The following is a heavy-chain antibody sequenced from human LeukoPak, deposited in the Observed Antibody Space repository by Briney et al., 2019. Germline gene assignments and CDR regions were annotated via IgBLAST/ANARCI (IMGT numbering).Heavy chain of an antibody. J-gene: IGHJ6*02. D-gene: IGHD3-3*01. CDR1: GFTFSSYW. Sequence: PGGSLRLSCAASGFTFSSYWVHWVRQAPGKGLVWVSRINSDGSSTSYADSVKGRFTISRDNAKNTLYLQMNSLRAEDTAVYYCARDHPPYDFWSGYSGYYYYGMDVWGQGTTVTVSS. CDR2: INSDGSST. V-gene: IGHV3-74*01. CDR3: ARDHPPYDFWSGYSGYYYYGMDV.